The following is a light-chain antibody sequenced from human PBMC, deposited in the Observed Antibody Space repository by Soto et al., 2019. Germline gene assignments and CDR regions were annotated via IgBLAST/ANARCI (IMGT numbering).Light chain of an antibody. V-gene: IGLV2-8*02. Sequence: QSALTQPPSVSRSPGQSVTISCTGTSSDVGGYNYVSWYQQHPGKAPKLMIYEVTKRPSGVPDRFSGSKSGNTASLTVSGLQAEDESDYYCSSYAGSNNYVFGTGTKLTFL. CDR3: SSYAGSNNYV. CDR2: EVT. J-gene: IGLJ1*01. CDR1: SSDVGGYNY.